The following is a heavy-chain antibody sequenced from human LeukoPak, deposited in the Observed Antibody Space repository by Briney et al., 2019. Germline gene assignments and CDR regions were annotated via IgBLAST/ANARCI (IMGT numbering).Heavy chain of an antibody. D-gene: IGHD3-22*01. J-gene: IGHJ4*02. V-gene: IGHV3-9*01. Sequence: GGSLRLSCAASGFTFDDYAMHWVRHAPGKGLEWVSGISWNSGSIGYADSVKGRFTISRDNAKNSLYLQMNSLRAEDTALYYCAKDKAAVSSSGYYNYWGQGTLVTVSS. CDR2: ISWNSGSI. CDR1: GFTFDDYA. CDR3: AKDKAAVSSSGYYNY.